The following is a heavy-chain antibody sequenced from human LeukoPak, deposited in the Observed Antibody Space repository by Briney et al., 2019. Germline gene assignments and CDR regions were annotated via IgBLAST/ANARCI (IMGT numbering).Heavy chain of an antibody. Sequence: GRSLRLSCAASGFTFDDYAMHWVRQAPGKGLEWVSGISWNSGSIGYADSVKGRFTISRDNAKNSLYLQMNSLRAEDTALYYCAREYSYYFDYWGQGTLVTVSS. CDR2: ISWNSGSI. V-gene: IGHV3-9*01. CDR3: AREYSYYFDY. J-gene: IGHJ4*02. D-gene: IGHD5-18*01. CDR1: GFTFDDYA.